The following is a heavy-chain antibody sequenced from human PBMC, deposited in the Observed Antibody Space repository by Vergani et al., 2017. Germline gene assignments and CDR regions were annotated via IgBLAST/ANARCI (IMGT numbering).Heavy chain of an antibody. Sequence: QVTLRESGPALVKPTQTLTLTCTFSGFSLSTSGMCVSWIRQPPGKALEWLARIDWDDDKYYSTSLKTMLTISKDTSKNQVVLTMTNMDPVDTATYYCARSQQLGAGDFDYWGQGTLVTVSS. CDR3: ARSQQLGAGDFDY. CDR2: IDWDDDK. J-gene: IGHJ4*02. CDR1: GFSLSTSGMC. D-gene: IGHD6-6*01. V-gene: IGHV2-70*15.